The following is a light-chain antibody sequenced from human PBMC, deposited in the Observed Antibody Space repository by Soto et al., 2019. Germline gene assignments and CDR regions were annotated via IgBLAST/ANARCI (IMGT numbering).Light chain of an antibody. CDR1: QSISSW. J-gene: IGKJ1*01. V-gene: IGKV1-5*01. Sequence: DIKLTQSPYTLSASVGDRVTLTCRASQSISSWLAWHQQKPGKAPKLLIYTTSILESGVPSRFSGSGSGTEFTLTISSLQSEDFAVYYCQQYDDWPSFGQGTKVDIK. CDR2: TTS. CDR3: QQYDDWPS.